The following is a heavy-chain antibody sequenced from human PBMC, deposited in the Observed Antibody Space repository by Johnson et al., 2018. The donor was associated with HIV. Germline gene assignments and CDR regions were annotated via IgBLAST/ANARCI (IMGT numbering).Heavy chain of an antibody. Sequence: VQVVESGGGVVRPGGSLRLSCAASGFTFDDYGMSWVRQAPGKGLEWVSGINWNGGSTGYADSVKGRFTISRDNARNSLYLQMNSLRAEDTAVYYCAKDPAFMGSGVGVAFDVWGQGTMVTVSS. J-gene: IGHJ3*01. CDR2: INWNGGST. D-gene: IGHD2-15*01. CDR3: AKDPAFMGSGVGVAFDV. CDR1: GFTFDDYG. V-gene: IGHV3-20*04.